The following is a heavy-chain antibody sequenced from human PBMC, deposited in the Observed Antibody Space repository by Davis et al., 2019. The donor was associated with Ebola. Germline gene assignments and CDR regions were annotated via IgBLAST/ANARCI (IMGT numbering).Heavy chain of an antibody. CDR1: GFIFRNYV. Sequence: PGGSLRLSCETSGFIFRNYVMSWVRQAPGKGLEWVSTFGTGGDTYADSVKGRFAISRDNSRGTLYLQMNSLRVEDSAIYYCVKDSSNIWFDIWGQGTLVTVSS. CDR3: VKDSSNIWFDI. V-gene: IGHV3-23*01. J-gene: IGHJ3*02. D-gene: IGHD2/OR15-2a*01. CDR2: FGTGGDT.